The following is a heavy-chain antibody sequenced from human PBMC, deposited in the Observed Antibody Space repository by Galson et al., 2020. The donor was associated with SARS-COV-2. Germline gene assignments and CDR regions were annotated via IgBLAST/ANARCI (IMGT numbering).Heavy chain of an antibody. CDR3: ARETDDYTSSWYDY. J-gene: IGHJ4*02. CDR2: ISYDGTKR. CDR1: GFTFSSSA. V-gene: IGHV3-30*04. D-gene: IGHD6-13*01. Sequence: GGSLRFSCRASGFTFSSSAMHWVRQAPGKGLEWVAIISYDGTKRYNLDSVKGRFTISRDNSKNTLFLQMDSLTTEDTAVYYCARETDDYTSSWYDYWGQGTLVTVSS.